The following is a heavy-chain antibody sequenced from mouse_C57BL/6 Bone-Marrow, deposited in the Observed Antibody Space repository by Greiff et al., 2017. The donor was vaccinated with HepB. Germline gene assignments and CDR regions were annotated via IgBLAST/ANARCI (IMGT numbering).Heavy chain of an antibody. D-gene: IGHD1-1*01. CDR2: INPNNGGT. CDR1: GYTFTDYN. CDR3: ARATTVVADFDY. Sequence: EVQLQQSGPELVKPGASVKMSCKASGYTFTDYNMHWVKQSHGKSLEWIGYINPNNGGTSYNQKFKGKATLTVNKSSSTAYMELRSLTSEDSAVYYCARATTVVADFDYWGQGTTLTVSS. V-gene: IGHV1-22*01. J-gene: IGHJ2*01.